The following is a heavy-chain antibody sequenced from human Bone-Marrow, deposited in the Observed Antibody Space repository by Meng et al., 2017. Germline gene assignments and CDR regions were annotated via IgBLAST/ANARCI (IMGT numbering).Heavy chain of an antibody. D-gene: IGHD6-13*01. CDR3: ARLEAHSSSWQYYYYYGMDV. V-gene: IGHV5-51*01. CDR1: GYSFTRYW. J-gene: IGHJ6*02. CDR2: IYPGDSDT. Sequence: KVSCKGSGYSFTRYWIGWVRQMPGKGLEWMGIIYPGDSDTRYSPSFQGQVTISADKSISTAYLQWSSLKASDTAMYYCARLEAHSSSWQYYYYYGMDVWGQGTTVTVSS.